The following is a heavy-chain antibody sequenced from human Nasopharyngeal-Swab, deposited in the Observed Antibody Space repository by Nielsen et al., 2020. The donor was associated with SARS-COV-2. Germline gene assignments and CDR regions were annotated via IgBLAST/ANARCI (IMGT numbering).Heavy chain of an antibody. CDR3: ASAKWVRSPPTSFYYAMDV. CDR2: IYSSGST. D-gene: IGHD1-26*01. CDR1: GDSISTSH. V-gene: IGHV4-59*12. J-gene: IGHJ6*02. Sequence: SETLSLTCKVSGDSISTSHWSWIRQSPGKGLEWIGYIYSSGSTNYNPSLKSRVTISLDTSKNQFSLRLTSLTAADTAIYYCASAKWVRSPPTSFYYAMDVWGQGTTVTVSS.